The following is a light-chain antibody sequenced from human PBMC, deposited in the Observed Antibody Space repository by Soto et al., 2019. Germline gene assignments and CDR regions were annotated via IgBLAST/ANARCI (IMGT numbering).Light chain of an antibody. CDR3: ETWDSSLSAGV. V-gene: IGLV1-51*02. CDR1: SSNIGNNY. Sequence: QSVLTQPPSVSAAPGQKVTISCSGSSSNIGNNYVSWYQQIPGTAPKLLIYENNKRPSGIPDRFSGSKSGTSATLGITGLQTGDEADYYCETWDSSLSAGVLGGGTKLTVL. J-gene: IGLJ3*02. CDR2: ENN.